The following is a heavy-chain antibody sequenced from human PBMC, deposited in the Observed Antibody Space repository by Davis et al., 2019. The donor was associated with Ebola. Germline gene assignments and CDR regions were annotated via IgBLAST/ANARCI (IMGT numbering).Heavy chain of an antibody. CDR2: ISGTGGST. J-gene: IGHJ3*02. V-gene: IGHV3-23*01. CDR1: GFTSSNYA. D-gene: IGHD2-2*01. CDR3: ARDDPYQWDAFDI. Sequence: GESLKISCAASGFTSSNYAMNWVRQAPGKGLEWVSSISGTGGSTYYADSVKGRFTISRDNSKNTLYLQMNSLRAEDTAVYYCARDDPYQWDAFDIWGQGTMVTVSS.